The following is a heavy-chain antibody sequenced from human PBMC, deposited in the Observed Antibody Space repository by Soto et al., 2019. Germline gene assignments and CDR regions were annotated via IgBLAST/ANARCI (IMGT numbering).Heavy chain of an antibody. D-gene: IGHD5-12*01. CDR3: ATWHLREHAYDI. V-gene: IGHV3-53*01. CDR1: GLTVSGKKY. CDR2: VYDLDGT. Sequence: DVQLVESGGGLIQPGGSLRLSCVASGLTVSGKKYMAWVRQAPGKGPEWLSGVYDLDGTYYADSVRGRFTTSLDSSRTTVYLQMRDLRPEDTALYCCATWHLREHAYDIWGQVTMVTVSA. J-gene: IGHJ3*02.